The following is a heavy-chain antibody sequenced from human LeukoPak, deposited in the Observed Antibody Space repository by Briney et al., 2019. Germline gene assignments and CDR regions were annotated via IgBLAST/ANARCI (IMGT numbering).Heavy chain of an antibody. CDR2: INHSGST. CDR1: GGPFSGYY. J-gene: IGHJ4*02. Sequence: SETLSLTCAVYGGPFSGYYWSWIRQPPGKGLEWIGEINHSGSTNYNPSLKSRVTISVDTSKNQFSLKLSSVTAADTAVYYCARGRPPRYWGQGTLVTVSS. V-gene: IGHV4-34*01. CDR3: ARGRPPRY.